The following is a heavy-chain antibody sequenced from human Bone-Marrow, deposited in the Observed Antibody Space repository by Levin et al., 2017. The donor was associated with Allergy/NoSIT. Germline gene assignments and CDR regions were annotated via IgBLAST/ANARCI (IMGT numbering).Heavy chain of an antibody. D-gene: IGHD1-14*01. CDR2: TYYRSKWLY. CDR3: ARDGPAISVFDF. J-gene: IGHJ4*02. Sequence: SQTLSLTCAISGDRFSSNSATWNWIRQSPSRGLEWLGRTYYRSKWLYDYAVSVRSRITVTPDTSKNQFSLQLMSVTPEDTAVYYCARDGPAISVFDFWGQGTLVTVSS. CDR1: GDRFSSNSAT. V-gene: IGHV6-1*01.